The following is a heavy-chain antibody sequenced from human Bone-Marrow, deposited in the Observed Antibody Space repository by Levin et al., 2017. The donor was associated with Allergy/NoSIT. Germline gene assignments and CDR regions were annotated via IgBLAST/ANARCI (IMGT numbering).Heavy chain of an antibody. D-gene: IGHD4-23*01. Sequence: ASVKVSCKASGGTFLSHVITWVRQAPGQGLEWMGAINPTFASANYAQNLQDRFTITADESRSTSYMELRSLKYEDTATYYCAQTGSGGGNSHYDLWGQGTLVVVSS. V-gene: IGHV1-69*13. CDR2: INPTFASA. CDR3: AQTGSGGGNSHYDL. J-gene: IGHJ4*02. CDR1: GGTFLSHV.